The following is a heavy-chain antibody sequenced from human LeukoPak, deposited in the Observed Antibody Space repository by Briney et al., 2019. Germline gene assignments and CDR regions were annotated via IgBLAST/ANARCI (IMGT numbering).Heavy chain of an antibody. J-gene: IGHJ6*03. CDR3: AKYHQQLVPRGYMDV. CDR1: GFTFDDYA. CDR2: ISWNSGTI. Sequence: GGSLRLSCAVSGFTFDDYAMHWVRQESGKGLEWVSGISWNSGTIVYADSVKGRFTTSRDNSKNTLYLQMNSLRAEDTAVYYCAKYHQQLVPRGYMDVWGKGTTVTVSS. V-gene: IGHV3-9*01. D-gene: IGHD6-13*01.